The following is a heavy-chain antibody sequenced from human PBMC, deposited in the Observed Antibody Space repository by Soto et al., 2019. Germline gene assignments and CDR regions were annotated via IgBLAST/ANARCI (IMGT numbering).Heavy chain of an antibody. J-gene: IGHJ3*02. CDR3: TTNDAFDI. CDR1: GFTFSNFA. Sequence: PGGSLRLSCAASGFTFSNFAMSWVRQAPGKGLEWVSSVTSSSDRTYYAASVKGRFTISRDNSKNTVFLQMNSLRADDTAVYYCTTNDAFDIWGQGTMVTVSS. CDR2: VTSSSDRT. V-gene: IGHV3-23*01.